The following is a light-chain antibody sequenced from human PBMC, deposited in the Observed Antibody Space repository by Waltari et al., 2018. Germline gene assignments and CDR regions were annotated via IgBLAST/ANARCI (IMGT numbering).Light chain of an antibody. CDR1: SLRSYY. Sequence: SSELTQDPAVSVALGQTVRITCQGDSLRSYYASWYQQKPGQAPVLVIYGKNNRPSGILDRFSGSSSGNTASLTITGAQAEDEADYYCNSRDSSGNHLEVFGGGTKLTVL. J-gene: IGLJ2*01. CDR2: GKN. V-gene: IGLV3-19*01. CDR3: NSRDSSGNHLEV.